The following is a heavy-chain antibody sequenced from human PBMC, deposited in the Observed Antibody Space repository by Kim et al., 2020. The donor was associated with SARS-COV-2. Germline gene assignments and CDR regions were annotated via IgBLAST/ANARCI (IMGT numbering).Heavy chain of an antibody. CDR2: INPSGGST. D-gene: IGHD3-9*01. J-gene: IGHJ5*02. CDR1: GYTFTSYY. V-gene: IGHV1-46*01. Sequence: ASVKVSCKASGYTFTSYYMHWVRQAPGQGLEWMGIINPSGGSTSYAQKFQGRVTMTRDTSTSTVYMELSSLRSEDTAVYYCARGKSPILLRYFDWFDLWGQGTLVTVSS. CDR3: ARGKSPILLRYFDWFDL.